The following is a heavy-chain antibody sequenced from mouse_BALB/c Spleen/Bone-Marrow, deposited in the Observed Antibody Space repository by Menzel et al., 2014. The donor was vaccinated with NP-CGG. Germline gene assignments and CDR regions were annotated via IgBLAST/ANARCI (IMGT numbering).Heavy chain of an antibody. CDR1: GFAFSSYD. D-gene: IGHD5-5*01. V-gene: IGHV5-12-1*01. CDR2: ISSGGGST. J-gene: IGHJ4*01. CDR3: ARTTPYAMDY. Sequence: EVKLVESGGGLVKPGGSLKLSCAASGFAFSSYDMSWVRQTLEKRLEWVAYISSGGGSTYYPDTVKGRFTISRDNAKNTLYLQMSSLKSEDTAMYYCARTTPYAMDYWGQGTSVTVSS.